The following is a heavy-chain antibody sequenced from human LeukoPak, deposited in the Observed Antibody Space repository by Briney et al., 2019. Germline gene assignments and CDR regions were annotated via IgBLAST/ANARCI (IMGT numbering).Heavy chain of an antibody. CDR1: GFTFSSYG. CDR2: IRYDGSNK. Sequence: GGSLRLSCAASGFTFSSYGMHWVRQAPGKGLEWVAFIRYDGSNKYYADSVKGRFTISRDNSKNTLYLQMNSLRAEDTAVYYCAKDINSSGYYSCFDYWGQGTLVTVSS. CDR3: AKDINSSGYYSCFDY. J-gene: IGHJ4*02. V-gene: IGHV3-30*02. D-gene: IGHD3-22*01.